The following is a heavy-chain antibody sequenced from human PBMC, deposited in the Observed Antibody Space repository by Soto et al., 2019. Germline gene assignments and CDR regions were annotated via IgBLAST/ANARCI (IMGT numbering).Heavy chain of an antibody. Sequence: SETLSLTCTVSGGSISSSSYYWGWIRQPPGKGLEWIGSIYYSGSTYYNPSLKSRVTISVDTSKNQFSLKLSSVTAADTAVYYCARRSTVTTTYYYYYMDVWGKGTTVTVSS. J-gene: IGHJ6*03. V-gene: IGHV4-39*01. D-gene: IGHD4-17*01. CDR1: GGSISSSSYY. CDR3: ARRSTVTTTYYYYYMDV. CDR2: IYYSGST.